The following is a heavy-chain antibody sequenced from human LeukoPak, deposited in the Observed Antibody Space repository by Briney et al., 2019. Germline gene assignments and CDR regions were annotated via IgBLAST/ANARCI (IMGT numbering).Heavy chain of an antibody. CDR2: IYYSGST. CDR3: ARIRSNDSSGYPEYFDY. V-gene: IGHV4-39*01. J-gene: IGHJ4*02. D-gene: IGHD3-22*01. CDR1: GGSISSSSYY. Sequence: SETLSLTCTVSGGSISSSSYYWGWIRQPPGKGLEWIGRIYYSGSTYYNPSLKSRVTISVDTSKNQFSLKLSSVTAADTAVYYCARIRSNDSSGYPEYFDYWGQGTLVTVSS.